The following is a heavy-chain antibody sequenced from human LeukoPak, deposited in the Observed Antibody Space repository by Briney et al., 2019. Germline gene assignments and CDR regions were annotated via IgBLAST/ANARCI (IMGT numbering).Heavy chain of an antibody. Sequence: SETLSLTCTVSGGSISSGDYYWSWIRQPPGKGLEWFGYIYYSGSTYYNPSLKSRVTISVDTSKNQFSLKLSSVTAADTAVYYCARDRGRWFGELLGFGYWGQGTLVTGSS. D-gene: IGHD3-10*01. CDR1: GGSISSGDYY. J-gene: IGHJ4*02. CDR2: IYYSGST. V-gene: IGHV4-30-4*02. CDR3: ARDRGRWFGELLGFGY.